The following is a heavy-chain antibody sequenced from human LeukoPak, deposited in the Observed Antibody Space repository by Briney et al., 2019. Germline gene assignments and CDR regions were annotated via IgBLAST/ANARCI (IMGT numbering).Heavy chain of an antibody. CDR2: ISYSRST. D-gene: IGHD3-10*01. J-gene: IGHJ4*02. Sequence: SETLSLTCTVSGGSINNYYWSWIRQPPGKGLEWIGYISYSRSTNYNPSLKSRVTMSVDTSKNQFSLKLSSVTAADTAVYYCARGQPITMVRGVIITGNYYFDYWGQGTLVTVSS. V-gene: IGHV4-59*12. CDR3: ARGQPITMVRGVIITGNYYFDY. CDR1: GGSINNYY.